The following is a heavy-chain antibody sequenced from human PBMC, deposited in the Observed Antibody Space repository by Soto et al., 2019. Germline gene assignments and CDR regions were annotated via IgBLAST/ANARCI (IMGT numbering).Heavy chain of an antibody. CDR1: GDTFSNYG. CDR2: ISLYSDGA. CDR3: ARLVPGAEAWFGP. V-gene: IGHV1-18*01. D-gene: IGHD2-2*01. J-gene: IGHJ5*02. Sequence: QVQLVQSGGEVKRPGASVKVSCKTSGDTFSNYGITWVRQAPGQPLEWLGGISLYSDGANYAQKFQGRVSMTTDTSTPTAYMELRRLKSDDTAVYYCARLVPGAEAWFGPWGQGPLVTVSS.